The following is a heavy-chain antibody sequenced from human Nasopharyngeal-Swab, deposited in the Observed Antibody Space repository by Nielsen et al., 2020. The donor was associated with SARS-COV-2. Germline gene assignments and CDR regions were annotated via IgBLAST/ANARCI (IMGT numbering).Heavy chain of an antibody. CDR1: VGPISSGRYY. D-gene: IGHD6-19*01. Sequence: SETLSLTCTVSVGPISSGRYYWSWIRQPAGKGLEWIGRIYTSGSTNYNPSLKSRVTISVDTSKNQFSLKLSSVTAADTAVYYCARDWMIAVAGYYYYYGMDVWGQGTTVTVSS. J-gene: IGHJ6*02. V-gene: IGHV4-61*02. CDR3: ARDWMIAVAGYYYYYGMDV. CDR2: IYTSGST.